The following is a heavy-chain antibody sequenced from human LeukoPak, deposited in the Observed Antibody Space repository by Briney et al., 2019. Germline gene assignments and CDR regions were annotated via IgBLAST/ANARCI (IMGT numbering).Heavy chain of an antibody. J-gene: IGHJ4*02. CDR2: VDHEDGET. CDR1: GYTFTDYY. Sequence: ASVKVSCKVSGYTFTDYYMHWVQQAPGKGLEWMGLVDHEDGETIYAEKFQGRVTITADTSTDTAYMELSSLRSEDTAVYYCATSLRFLEWLFDYWGQGTLVTVSS. CDR3: ATSLRFLEWLFDY. D-gene: IGHD3-3*01. V-gene: IGHV1-69-2*01.